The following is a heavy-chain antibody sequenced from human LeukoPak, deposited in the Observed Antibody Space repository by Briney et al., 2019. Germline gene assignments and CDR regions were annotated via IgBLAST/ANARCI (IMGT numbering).Heavy chain of an antibody. J-gene: IGHJ4*02. V-gene: IGHV1-69*01. CDR1: GGTFSSYA. CDR3: ASLGVYGSGSYYKKYYFDY. D-gene: IGHD3-10*01. CDR2: IIPIFGTA. Sequence: SVKVSCKASGGTFSSYAISWVRQAPGQGLEWMGGIIPIFGTANYAQKFQGRVSITADESTSTAYMELSSLRSEDTAVYYCASLGVYGSGSYYKKYYFDYWGQGTLVTVSS.